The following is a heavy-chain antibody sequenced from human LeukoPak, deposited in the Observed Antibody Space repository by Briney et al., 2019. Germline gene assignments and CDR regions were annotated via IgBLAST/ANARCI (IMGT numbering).Heavy chain of an antibody. CDR2: IYYSGST. CDR3: ARVGGSNHYYYGMDV. CDR1: GGSISSYY. D-gene: IGHD1-26*01. Sequence: SETLSLTCTVSGGSISSYYWSWIRQPPGKGLEWIGYIYYSGSTNYNPSLKSRVTISVDTSKNQFSLKLSSVTSADTAVYYCARVGGSNHYYYGMDVWGQGTTVTVSS. V-gene: IGHV4-59*01. J-gene: IGHJ6*02.